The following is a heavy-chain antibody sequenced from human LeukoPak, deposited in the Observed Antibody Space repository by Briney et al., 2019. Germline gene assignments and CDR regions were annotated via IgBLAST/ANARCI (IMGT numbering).Heavy chain of an antibody. J-gene: IGHJ5*02. CDR1: GFTFSSYA. CDR2: ISSSSSYI. CDR3: ARDEVEYYDILTGYYLRDNWFDP. Sequence: GGSLRLSCAASGFTFSSYAMSWVRQAPGKGLEWVSSISSSSSYIYYADSVKGRFTISRDNAKNSLYLQMNSLRAEDTAVYYCARDEVEYYDILTGYYLRDNWFDPWGQGTLVTVSS. D-gene: IGHD3-9*01. V-gene: IGHV3-21*01.